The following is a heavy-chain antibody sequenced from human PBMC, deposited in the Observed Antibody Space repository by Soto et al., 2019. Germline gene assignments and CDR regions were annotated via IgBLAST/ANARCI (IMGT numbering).Heavy chain of an antibody. Sequence: PSETLSLTCTVSGGSISSSSYYWGWIRQAPGKGLEWIGRVYYSGSTYYNPSLKSRVTISVDTSKNQFSLKLSSVTAADTAVYYCASSAYDSSGYYGGVFGYWGQGTLVTVSS. CDR3: ASSAYDSSGYYGGVFGY. CDR2: VYYSGST. J-gene: IGHJ4*02. V-gene: IGHV4-39*01. CDR1: GGSISSSSYY. D-gene: IGHD3-22*01.